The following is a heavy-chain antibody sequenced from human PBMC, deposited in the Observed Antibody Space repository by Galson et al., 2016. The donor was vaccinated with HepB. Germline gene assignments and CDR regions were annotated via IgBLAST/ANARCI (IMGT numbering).Heavy chain of an antibody. J-gene: IGHJ6*02. CDR1: GYNFPTYW. CDR2: IDPSDSYT. V-gene: IGHV5-10-1*01. CDR3: AVFYTGGDF. Sequence: QSGAEVKKPGESLRISCKGSGYNFPTYWISWVRQMPGKGLEWMGMIDPSDSYTNYNPSFQGHVTISADKSISTAYLQWSSLKASDTAMYFCAVFYTGGDFWGQGTTVTVSS. D-gene: IGHD1-14*01.